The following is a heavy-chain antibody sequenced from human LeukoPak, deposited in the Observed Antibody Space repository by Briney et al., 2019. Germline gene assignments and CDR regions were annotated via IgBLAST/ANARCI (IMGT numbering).Heavy chain of an antibody. CDR2: IKYDGAEQ. CDR1: GFPFSNYW. J-gene: IGHJ4*02. Sequence: GGSLRLSCVASGFPFSNYWMSWVRQAPGRGLEWVANIKYDGAEQYYVDSVRGRFTISRDNSKNTLYLQMNSLRAEDTAVYYCARDSLPSVVGPRYFDYWGQGTLVTVSS. V-gene: IGHV3-7*01. CDR3: ARDSLPSVVGPRYFDY.